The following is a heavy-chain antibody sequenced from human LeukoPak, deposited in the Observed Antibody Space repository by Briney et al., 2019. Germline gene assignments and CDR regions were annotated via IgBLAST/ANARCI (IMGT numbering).Heavy chain of an antibody. CDR2: ISGSGGST. CDR3: AKVTGGYCSSTSCPHFDY. Sequence: GGSLRLSCAASGFTFSSYAISWVRQAPGKGLEWVSAISGSGGSTYYADSVKGRFTISRDNSKNTLYLQMNSLRAEDTAVYYCAKVTGGYCSSTSCPHFDYWGQGNLVTVSS. J-gene: IGHJ4*02. V-gene: IGHV3-23*01. D-gene: IGHD2-2*01. CDR1: GFTFSSYA.